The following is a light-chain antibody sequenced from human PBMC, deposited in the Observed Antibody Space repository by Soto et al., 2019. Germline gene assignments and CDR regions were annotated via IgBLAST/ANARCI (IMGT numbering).Light chain of an antibody. CDR1: QSVLYSSNNKNY. CDR2: WAS. J-gene: IGKJ3*01. CDR3: QQYYGTPLT. V-gene: IGKV4-1*01. Sequence: DIVMTQSPDSLAVSLGERATINCKSSQSVLYSSNNKNYLAWYQQKPGQPPKLLIYWASTRESGVPDRFSGSESGTDFTLTISSLQAEDVAVYYCQQYYGTPLTFCPGTKVDIK.